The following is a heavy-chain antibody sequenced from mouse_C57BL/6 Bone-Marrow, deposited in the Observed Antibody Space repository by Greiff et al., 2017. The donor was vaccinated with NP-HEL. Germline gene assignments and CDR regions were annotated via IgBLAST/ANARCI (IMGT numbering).Heavy chain of an antibody. Sequence: VQLQQSGPELVKPGASVKIPCKASGYTFTDYNLDWVKQSHGKSLEWIGAINPNNGGTIYNQKFKGKATLTVDKSSSTAYMELRSLTSEDTAVYYCARGDSSGPAWFAYWGQGTLVTVSA. CDR2: INPNNGGT. V-gene: IGHV1-18*01. D-gene: IGHD3-2*02. CDR1: GYTFTDYN. CDR3: ARGDSSGPAWFAY. J-gene: IGHJ3*01.